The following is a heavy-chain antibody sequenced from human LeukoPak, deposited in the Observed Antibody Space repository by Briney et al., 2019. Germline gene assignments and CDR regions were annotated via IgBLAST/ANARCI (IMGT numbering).Heavy chain of an antibody. J-gene: IGHJ4*02. D-gene: IGHD4-4*01. CDR2: IYRKGNT. Sequence: PSETLSLTCSVSGGSISTENNTWGWIRQSPGKGPEWIASIYRKGNTYNPSLKSRLTISVDTSKNHFSLSLGSVTAADTAVYYCARGRSNYRRWGQGTLVTVPS. V-gene: IGHV4-39*02. CDR1: GGSISTENNT. CDR3: ARGRSNYRR.